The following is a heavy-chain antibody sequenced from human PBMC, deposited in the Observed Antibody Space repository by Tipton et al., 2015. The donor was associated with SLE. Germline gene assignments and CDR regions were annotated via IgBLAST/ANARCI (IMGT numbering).Heavy chain of an antibody. J-gene: IGHJ3*02. CDR1: GGSISSSSYY. CDR2: IYTSGST. D-gene: IGHD3-10*01. Sequence: TLSLTCTVSGGSISSSSYYWGWIRQPPGKGLEWIGRIYTSGSTNYNPSLKSRVTMSVDTSKNQFSLKLSSVTAADTAVYYCARRWFGDQDAFDIWGQGTMVTVSS. V-gene: IGHV4-61*02. CDR3: ARRWFGDQDAFDI.